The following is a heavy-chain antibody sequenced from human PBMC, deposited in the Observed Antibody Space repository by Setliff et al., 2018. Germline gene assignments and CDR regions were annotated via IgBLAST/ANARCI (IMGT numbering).Heavy chain of an antibody. J-gene: IGHJ5*02. Sequence: AGGSLRLSCVVSGLTISNDFMGWVRQAPGKGLEWVSVIYNIGETRYADSVKGRFTISRDKSKSSLYLQMNSLRAEDTAVYYCARKDGYYYDSSGYYDWFDPWGQGTLVTVSS. CDR3: ARKDGYYYDSSGYYDWFDP. CDR2: IYNIGET. D-gene: IGHD3-22*01. V-gene: IGHV3-66*01. CDR1: GLTISNDF.